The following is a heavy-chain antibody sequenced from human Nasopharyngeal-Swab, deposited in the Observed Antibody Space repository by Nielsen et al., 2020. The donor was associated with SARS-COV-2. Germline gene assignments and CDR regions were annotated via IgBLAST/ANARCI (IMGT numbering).Heavy chain of an antibody. D-gene: IGHD5-12*01. CDR3: ARGAPRGGYDFSLYYYYYGVDV. Sequence: WIRQPPGKGLEWIGEINHSGSTNYNPSLKSRVIISVDTSKNQFSLKLSSVTAADTAAYYCARGAPRGGYDFSLYYYYYGVDVWGQGTTVTVSS. J-gene: IGHJ6*02. V-gene: IGHV4-34*01. CDR2: INHSGST.